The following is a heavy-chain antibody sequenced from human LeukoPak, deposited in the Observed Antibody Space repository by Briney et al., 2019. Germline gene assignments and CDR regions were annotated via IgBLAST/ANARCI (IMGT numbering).Heavy chain of an antibody. Sequence: ASETLSLTCGVSGGSISGTNWWSWVRQPPGQGLEWIGEISLRGLTNYNPSLRSRLTMSLDESKNQVSLNLTSVTAADTAVYYCSRESGPFSPFGFWGQGTLVSVHS. CDR2: ISLRGLT. CDR1: GGSISGTNW. J-gene: IGHJ4*02. CDR3: SRESGPFSPFGF. D-gene: IGHD1-26*01. V-gene: IGHV4-4*02.